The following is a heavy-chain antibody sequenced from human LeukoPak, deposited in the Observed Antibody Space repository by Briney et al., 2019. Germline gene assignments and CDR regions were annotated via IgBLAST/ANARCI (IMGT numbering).Heavy chain of an antibody. V-gene: IGHV4-31*03. CDR3: ARASILEYYFDY. CDR2: IYYSGST. J-gene: IGHJ4*02. CDR1: GGSISSGGYY. D-gene: IGHD3-3*01. Sequence: SETLSLTCTVSGGSISSGGYYWSWIRQHPGKGLEWIGYIYYSGSTYYNPSLKSRVTISVDRSKNQFSLKVNSVTAADTAVYYCARASILEYYFDYWGQGTLVTVSS.